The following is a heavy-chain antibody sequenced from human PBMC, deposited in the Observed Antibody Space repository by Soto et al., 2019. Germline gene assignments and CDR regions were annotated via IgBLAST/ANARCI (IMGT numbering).Heavy chain of an antibody. Sequence: LVKVSCKAAGGTFSRDAISWVRQAPGQGLEWMGGLIPMFGTTNYAQKFQGRVTITADESTSTAYMELSSLRSEDTAVYSCARPRLAGATNFDLWGRGTLVTVSS. D-gene: IGHD1-26*01. J-gene: IGHJ2*01. CDR3: ARPRLAGATNFDL. CDR1: GGTFSRDA. CDR2: LIPMFGTT. V-gene: IGHV1-69*13.